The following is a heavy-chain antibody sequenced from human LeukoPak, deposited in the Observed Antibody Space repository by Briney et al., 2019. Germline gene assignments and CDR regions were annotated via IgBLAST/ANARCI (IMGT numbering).Heavy chain of an antibody. V-gene: IGHV3-7*01. CDR2: IKQDGSEK. D-gene: IGHD3-9*01. Sequence: PGGSLRLSCAASGFTFSRYGMHWVRQAPGKGLEWVANIKQDGSEKYYVDSVKGRFTISRDNAKNSLYLQMNSLRAEDTAVYYCARDWVLRYFDWLHFDYWGQGTLVTVSS. CDR3: ARDWVLRYFDWLHFDY. J-gene: IGHJ4*02. CDR1: GFTFSRYG.